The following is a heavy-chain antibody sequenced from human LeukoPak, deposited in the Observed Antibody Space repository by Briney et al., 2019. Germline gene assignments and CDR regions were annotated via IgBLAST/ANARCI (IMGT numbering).Heavy chain of an antibody. CDR2: IYYSGST. J-gene: IGHJ6*02. Sequence: SGTLSLTCTVSGGSISSYYWSWIRQPPGKGLEWIGYIYYSGSTNYNPSLKSRVTISVDTSKNQFSLKLSSVTAADTAVYYCARAWFGELQDYYYGMDVWGQGTTVTVSS. D-gene: IGHD3-10*01. CDR3: ARAWFGELQDYYYGMDV. V-gene: IGHV4-59*01. CDR1: GGSISSYY.